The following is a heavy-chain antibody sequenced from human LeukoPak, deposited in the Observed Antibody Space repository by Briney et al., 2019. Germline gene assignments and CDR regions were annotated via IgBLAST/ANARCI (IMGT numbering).Heavy chain of an antibody. CDR3: APRRARGTTDY. CDR1: GGSISSSIYY. J-gene: IGHJ4*02. D-gene: IGHD1-14*01. V-gene: IGHV4-39*07. Sequence: SETLSLTCTVSGGSISSSIYYWGWIRQPPGKGLEWNGSIYYSGNTYYNPSLKSRAPISLATSKNQFSLRLRSVAATATAVSSCAPRRARGTTDYWGQGPWAP. CDR2: IYYSGNT.